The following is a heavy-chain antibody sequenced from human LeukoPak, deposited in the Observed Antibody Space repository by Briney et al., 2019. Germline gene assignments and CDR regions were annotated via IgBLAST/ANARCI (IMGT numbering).Heavy chain of an antibody. V-gene: IGHV3-43*02. CDR1: GFTFDDYA. J-gene: IGHJ4*02. D-gene: IGHD6-19*01. CDR2: ISGDGGST. Sequence: GGSLRLSCAASGFTFDDYAMHWVRQAPGKWLEWVSLISGDGGSTYYADSVKGRFTISRDNSKNSLYLQMNSLRAEDTAVYYCARRYSSGWSIDCWGQGTLVTVSS. CDR3: ARRYSSGWSIDC.